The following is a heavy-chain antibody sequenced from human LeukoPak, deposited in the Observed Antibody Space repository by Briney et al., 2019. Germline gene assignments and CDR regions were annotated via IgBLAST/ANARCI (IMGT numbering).Heavy chain of an antibody. CDR3: ARAGPYDSSGYYRTNWFDP. V-gene: IGHV1-69*05. J-gene: IGHJ5*02. D-gene: IGHD3-22*01. CDR2: IIPIFGTA. CDR1: GGTFSSYA. Sequence: ASVKVSCKASGGTFSSYAISWVRQAPGQGLEWMGRIIPIFGTANYAQKFQGRVTITTDESTSTAYMELSSLRSEDTAVYYCARAGPYDSSGYYRTNWFDPWGQGTLVTVSS.